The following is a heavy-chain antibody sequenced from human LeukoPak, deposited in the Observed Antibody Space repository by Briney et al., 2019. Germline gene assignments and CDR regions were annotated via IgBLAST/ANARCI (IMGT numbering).Heavy chain of an antibody. CDR3: ARDGNSGSYYWVRRRVY. D-gene: IGHD1-26*01. J-gene: IGHJ4*02. CDR1: GYSISSGYY. CDR2: IYHSGST. Sequence: PSETLSLTCTVSGYSISSGYYWGWIRQPPGKGLEWIGSIYHSGSTYYNPSLKSRVTISVDTSKNQFSLKLSSVTAADTAVYYCARDGNSGSYYWVRRRVYWGQGTLVTVSS. V-gene: IGHV4-38-2*02.